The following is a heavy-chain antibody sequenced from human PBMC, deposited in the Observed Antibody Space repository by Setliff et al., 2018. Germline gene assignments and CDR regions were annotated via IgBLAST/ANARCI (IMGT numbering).Heavy chain of an antibody. D-gene: IGHD2-8*01. Sequence: ASVKVSCKTSDYLLTSYGLTWVRQAPGQGLDWMGWISPYNGHTNYAQKFQGRVTLTTDTSTSTAYLDLRSLESDDTAVYYCSRLVRFCTKTACQRLSGGEFWGQGTLVTVSS. V-gene: IGHV1-18*01. CDR3: SRLVRFCTKTACQRLSGGEF. CDR2: ISPYNGHT. J-gene: IGHJ4*02. CDR1: DYLLTSYG.